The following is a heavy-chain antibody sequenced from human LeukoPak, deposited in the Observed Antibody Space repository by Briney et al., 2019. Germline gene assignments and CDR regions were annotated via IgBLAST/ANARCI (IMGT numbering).Heavy chain of an antibody. Sequence: PGGSLRLSCVVSGFTFSSYAMSWVRQAPGKGLEWVSAISGSGGSTYYADSVKSRFTISRDNSKNTLYLQMNSLRAEDTAVYYCAKGIYPRYFDYWGQGTLDTVSS. CDR3: AKGIYPRYFDY. J-gene: IGHJ4*02. CDR2: ISGSGGST. D-gene: IGHD2-2*02. V-gene: IGHV3-23*01. CDR1: GFTFSSYA.